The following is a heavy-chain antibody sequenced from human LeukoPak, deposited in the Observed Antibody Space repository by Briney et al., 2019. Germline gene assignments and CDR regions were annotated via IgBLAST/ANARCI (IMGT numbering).Heavy chain of an antibody. V-gene: IGHV4-59*01. J-gene: IGHJ6*03. CDR3: ARTVGDGDYVMNYYYYYMDV. CDR1: GGSISSYY. CDR2: IYYSGST. Sequence: PSETLSLTCTVSGGSISSYYWSWIRQPPGKGLEWIGYIYYSGSTNYNPSLKSRVTISVDTSKNQFSLKLSSVTAADTAVYYCARTVGDGDYVMNYYYYYMDVWGKGTTVTVSS. D-gene: IGHD4-17*01.